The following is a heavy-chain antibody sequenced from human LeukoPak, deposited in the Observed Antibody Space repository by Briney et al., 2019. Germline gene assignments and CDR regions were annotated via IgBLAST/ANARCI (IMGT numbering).Heavy chain of an antibody. Sequence: GGSLRLSCAASGFTFSSYWMSWVRQAPGKGLGWVANIKQDGSEKYYVDSVKGRFTICRDNAKNSLYLQMNSLRAEDTAVYYCARDPLTMVRGVPDYWGQGTLVTVSS. CDR1: GFTFSSYW. CDR3: ARDPLTMVRGVPDY. J-gene: IGHJ4*02. V-gene: IGHV3-7*03. D-gene: IGHD3-10*01. CDR2: IKQDGSEK.